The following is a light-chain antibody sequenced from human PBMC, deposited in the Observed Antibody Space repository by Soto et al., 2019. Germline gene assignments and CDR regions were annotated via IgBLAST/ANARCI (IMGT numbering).Light chain of an antibody. V-gene: IGKV3-15*01. CDR1: QSVGIR. J-gene: IGKJ5*01. CDR3: QHYNNWPPIT. Sequence: EVVLTQSPVTLSLSPGSRATLSCRASQSVGIRLAWYQQKPGQAPRLLMYDTSTRATGVPARFSGSGSGTEFTLNISSLQSEDFAFYYCQHYNNWPPITFGQGNRWRL. CDR2: DTS.